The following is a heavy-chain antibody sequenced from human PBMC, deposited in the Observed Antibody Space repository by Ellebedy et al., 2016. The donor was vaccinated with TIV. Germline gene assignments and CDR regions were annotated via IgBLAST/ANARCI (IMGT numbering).Heavy chain of an antibody. CDR3: ARGINFEAFDI. CDR1: GYSISSGYY. CDR2: IYHTGNT. J-gene: IGHJ3*02. V-gene: IGHV4-38-2*02. D-gene: IGHD5-24*01. Sequence: GSLRLSXTVSGYSISSGYYWGWIRQRPGKGLEWIGTIYHTGNTYSNPSLKSRVTVSADTTKNQFSLKLTSVTSADTAVYYCARGINFEAFDIWGRGTMVTVSS.